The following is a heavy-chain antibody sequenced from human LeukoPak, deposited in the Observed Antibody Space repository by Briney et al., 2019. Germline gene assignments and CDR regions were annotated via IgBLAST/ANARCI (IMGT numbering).Heavy chain of an antibody. J-gene: IGHJ4*02. CDR1: GFIVSNNY. CDR2: LYNAGST. D-gene: IGHD3-10*01. CDR3: ARDHLPTMVRGVMDN. Sequence: PGGSLRLSCVASGFIVSNNYMSWVRQAPGKGLEWVSVLYNAGSTYYADSVKGRFTISRDNSKNTLYLQMYSLRAEDTAVYYCARDHLPTMVRGVMDNWGQGTLVTVSS. V-gene: IGHV3-53*01.